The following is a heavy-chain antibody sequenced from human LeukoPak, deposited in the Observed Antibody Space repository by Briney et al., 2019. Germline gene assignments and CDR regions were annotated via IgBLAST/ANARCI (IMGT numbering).Heavy chain of an antibody. CDR3: AKEGGYCSGSSCYTTSFDY. CDR1: GFTFSSYG. CDR2: VSYDGSDK. D-gene: IGHD2-2*02. Sequence: GGSLGLSREASGFTFSSYGIHWVRQAPDKGLEWVAVVSYDGSDKYYADSVKGRFTISRDNSKSTLYLQLNSLRAEDTAVYYCAKEGGYCSGSSCYTTSFDYWGQGTLVTVSS. V-gene: IGHV3-30*18. J-gene: IGHJ4*02.